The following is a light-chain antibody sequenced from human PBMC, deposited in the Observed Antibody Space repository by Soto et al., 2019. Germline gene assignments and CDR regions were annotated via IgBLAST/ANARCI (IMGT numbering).Light chain of an antibody. V-gene: IGKV1-5*03. J-gene: IGKJ1*01. CDR3: QQYKSYWT. Sequence: DIQMTQSPSTLSASVGDRVTITCRASQSINSWLAWYQQKPGKAPELLIYKASSLQSGVPSRFSGSGSGTEFTLTISSLQPEYLATYYCQQYKSYWTFGQGTKVEIK. CDR1: QSINSW. CDR2: KAS.